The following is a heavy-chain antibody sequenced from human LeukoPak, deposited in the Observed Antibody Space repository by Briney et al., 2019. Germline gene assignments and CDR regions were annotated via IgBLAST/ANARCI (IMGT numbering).Heavy chain of an antibody. J-gene: IGHJ5*02. CDR3: ARAQSRGHVLRFLEWLS. CDR1: GGTFSSYA. Sequence: ASVKVSCEASGGTFSSYAISWVRQAPGQGLEWMGGIIPIFGTANYAQKFQGRVTITADESTSTAYMELSSLRSEDTAVYYCARAQSRGHVLRFLEWLSWGQGTLVTVSS. CDR2: IIPIFGTA. V-gene: IGHV1-69*13. D-gene: IGHD3-3*01.